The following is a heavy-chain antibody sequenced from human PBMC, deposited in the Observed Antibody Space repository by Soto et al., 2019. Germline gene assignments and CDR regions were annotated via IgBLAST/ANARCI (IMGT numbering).Heavy chain of an antibody. Sequence: EVQLLESGGGLVQRGGSLRLSCAVSGFTFSSYAMIWVRQAPGKGLEWVSAISGGGDSTYYAESVKGRFTISRDNSENTLFLQMNNLKADDTAVYYCASGGSSSLYYYYYVDVWGKGATVTASS. CDR2: ISGGGDST. CDR1: GFTFSSYA. J-gene: IGHJ6*03. CDR3: ASGGSSSLYYYYYVDV. D-gene: IGHD6-6*01. V-gene: IGHV3-23*01.